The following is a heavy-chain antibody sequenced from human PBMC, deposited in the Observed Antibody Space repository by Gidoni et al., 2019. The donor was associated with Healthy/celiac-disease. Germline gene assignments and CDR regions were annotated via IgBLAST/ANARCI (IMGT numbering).Heavy chain of an antibody. CDR2: IYHSGST. J-gene: IGHJ4*02. V-gene: IGHV4-30-2*01. CDR1: GGSISRGGYS. D-gene: IGHD2-15*01. CDR3: ARGRYLDY. Sequence: QLQLQESGSGLVKPSQTLSLTCAVSGGSISRGGYSWSWIRQPPGKGLEWIGYIYHSGSTYYNPSLKSRVTISVDRSKNQFSLKLSSVTAADTAVYYCARGRYLDYWGQGTLVTVSA.